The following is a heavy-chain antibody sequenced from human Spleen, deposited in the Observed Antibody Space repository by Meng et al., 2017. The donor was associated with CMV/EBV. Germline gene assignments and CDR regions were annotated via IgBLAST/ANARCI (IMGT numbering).Heavy chain of an antibody. CDR3: AKGSHRRIVGASTPYYYFDY. J-gene: IGHJ4*02. Sequence: GESLKISCAASGFTFSSYAMSWVRQAPGKGLEWVSAISGCGGSTYYADSVKGRFTISRDNSKNTLYLQMNSLRAEDTAVYYCAKGSHRRIVGASTPYYYFDYWGQGTLVTVSS. D-gene: IGHD1-26*01. V-gene: IGHV3-23*01. CDR2: ISGCGGST. CDR1: GFTFSSYA.